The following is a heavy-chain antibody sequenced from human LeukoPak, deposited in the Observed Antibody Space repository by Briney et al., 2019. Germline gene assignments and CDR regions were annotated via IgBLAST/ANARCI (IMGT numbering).Heavy chain of an antibody. D-gene: IGHD2-8*01. CDR3: ASIFYSDAFDI. CDR2: INHSGST. Sequence: TSETLSLTCAVYGGSFSGYYWSWIRQPPGKGLEWIGEINHSGSTNYNPSLKSRVTISVDTSKNQFSLKLSSVTAADTAVYYCASIFYSDAFDIWGQGTMVTVSS. J-gene: IGHJ3*02. V-gene: IGHV4-34*01. CDR1: GGSFSGYY.